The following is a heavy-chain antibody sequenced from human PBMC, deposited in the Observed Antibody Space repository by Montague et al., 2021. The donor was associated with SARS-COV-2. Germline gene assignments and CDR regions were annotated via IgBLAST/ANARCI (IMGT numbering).Heavy chain of an antibody. CDR3: AVELNYFFDY. V-gene: IGHV4-39*01. CDR1: GDSITNTRYF. Sequence: SETLSLTCHVSGDSITNTRYFWGWIRQPPGKALEWIGSIYHNGKTYYNPSLERRALLSIDTSKNQFSLRLSSVIASDTAVYYCAVELNYFFDYWGQGFLVSVSS. CDR2: IYHNGKT. D-gene: IGHD1-7*01. J-gene: IGHJ4*02.